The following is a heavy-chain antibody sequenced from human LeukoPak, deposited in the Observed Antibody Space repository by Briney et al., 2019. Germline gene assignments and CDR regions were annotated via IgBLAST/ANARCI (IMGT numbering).Heavy chain of an antibody. J-gene: IGHJ4*02. CDR1: GFAFSRYS. CDR2: ISYSGPHM. Sequence: GGSLRLPCAASGFAFSRYSMDWVRQAPGKGLEWVSSISYSGPHMFYADSVRGRFTISRDNAESSLFLQMNSLRAEDTAVYFCASNDYRDEGIDSWGQGTLVTVSS. D-gene: IGHD4-17*01. V-gene: IGHV3-21*01. CDR3: ASNDYRDEGIDS.